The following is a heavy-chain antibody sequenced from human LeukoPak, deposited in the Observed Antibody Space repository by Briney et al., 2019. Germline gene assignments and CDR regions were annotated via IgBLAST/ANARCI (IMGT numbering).Heavy chain of an antibody. D-gene: IGHD6-13*01. CDR1: GGSFSGYY. CDR2: IHPSGST. J-gene: IGHJ3*02. Sequence: PSETLSLTCAVYGGSFSGYYWTWIRQPPGKGLEWIGEIHPSGSTNYNPSPDSRVTISVDTSKNQFSLKLSSVTAADTAVYYCARDRGYSSSFDAFDIWGQGTMVTVSS. V-gene: IGHV4-34*01. CDR3: ARDRGYSSSFDAFDI.